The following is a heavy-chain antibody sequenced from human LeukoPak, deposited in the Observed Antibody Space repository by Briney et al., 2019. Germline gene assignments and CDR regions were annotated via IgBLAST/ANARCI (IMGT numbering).Heavy chain of an antibody. D-gene: IGHD1-26*01. Sequence: GGSLRLSCAASGFTFSSYAMSWVRQAPGKGLVWVSRIDRDGSRINYADSVKGRFTISRDNAKNSLYLQMNSLRAEDTAVYYCAKKGATTGDFDYWGQGTLVTVSS. CDR2: IDRDGSRI. CDR1: GFTFSSYA. CDR3: AKKGATTGDFDY. J-gene: IGHJ4*02. V-gene: IGHV3-23*03.